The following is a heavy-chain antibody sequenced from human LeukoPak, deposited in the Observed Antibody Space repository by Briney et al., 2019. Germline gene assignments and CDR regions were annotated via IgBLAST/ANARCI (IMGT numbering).Heavy chain of an antibody. D-gene: IGHD3-22*01. Sequence: SETLSLTCTVSGGSISSYYWSWVRQPPGKGLEWDGYIYYSGSTNYNPSLKSRVTISVDTSKNQFSLKLSSVTAADTAVYYCARTSLYYYDSSGYSLAGEYFQHWGQGTLVTVSS. CDR3: ARTSLYYYDSSGYSLAGEYFQH. CDR2: IYYSGST. V-gene: IGHV4-59*08. J-gene: IGHJ1*01. CDR1: GGSISSYY.